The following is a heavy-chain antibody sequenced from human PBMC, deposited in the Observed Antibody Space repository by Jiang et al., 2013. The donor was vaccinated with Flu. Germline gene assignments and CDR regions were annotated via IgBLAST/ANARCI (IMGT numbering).Heavy chain of an antibody. V-gene: IGHV4-34*01. CDR1: GGSFSGYY. CDR3: ARHLARSYFGFEVFDY. J-gene: IGHJ4*02. Sequence: LLKPSETLSLTCAVYGGSFSGYYWSWIRQPPGKGLEWIGEINHSGSTNYNPSLKSRVTISVDTSKNQFSLKLSSVTAADTAVYYCARHLARSYFGFEVFDYWGQGTLVTVSS. D-gene: IGHD1-26*01. CDR2: INHSGST.